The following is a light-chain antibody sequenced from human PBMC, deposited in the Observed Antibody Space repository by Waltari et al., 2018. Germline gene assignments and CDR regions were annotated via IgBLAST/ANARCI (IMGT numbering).Light chain of an antibody. CDR2: AAS. CDR3: QQFASSVMYT. Sequence: EVELTQSPGTLSVSPGERATLSCRANQSVSHSRIAWYVHKAGQSPRLLIYAASVRATSIPDRFSGSGSGTDFSLTISRVEPEDSAVYYCQQFASSVMYTFGQGTKVEI. J-gene: IGKJ2*01. V-gene: IGKV3-20*01. CDR1: QSVSHSR.